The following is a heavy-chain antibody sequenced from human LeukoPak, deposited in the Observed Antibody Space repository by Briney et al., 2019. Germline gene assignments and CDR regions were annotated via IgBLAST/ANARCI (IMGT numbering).Heavy chain of an antibody. Sequence: PGGSLRLSCAASGFTVSSNYMSWVRQAPGKGLEWVSVIYAGGSTYYADSVKGRFTISRDNSKNTLYLQMNSLRAEDTAVYYCAKGGAVAGKIRGYSYGYSDYWGQGTLVTVSS. V-gene: IGHV3-53*01. D-gene: IGHD5-18*01. J-gene: IGHJ4*02. CDR1: GFTVSSNY. CDR3: AKGGAVAGKIRGYSYGYSDY. CDR2: IYAGGST.